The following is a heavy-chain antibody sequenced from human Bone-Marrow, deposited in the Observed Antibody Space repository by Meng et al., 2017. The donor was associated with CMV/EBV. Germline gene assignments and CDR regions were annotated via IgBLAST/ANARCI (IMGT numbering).Heavy chain of an antibody. V-gene: IGHV5-10-1*01. CDR2: IDPSDSYT. D-gene: IGHD2-2*01. CDR1: GYSFTSYW. CDR3: ARCSDSTLFPVCDY. Sequence: KGSGYSFTSYWISWVRQMPGKGLEWMGRIDPSDSYTNYSPSFQGHVTISADKSISTAYLQWSSLKASDTAMYYCARCSDSTLFPVCDYWGQGTLAPSPQ. J-gene: IGHJ4*02.